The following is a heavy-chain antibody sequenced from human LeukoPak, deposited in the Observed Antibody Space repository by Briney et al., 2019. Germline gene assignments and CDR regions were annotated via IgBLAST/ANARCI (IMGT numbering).Heavy chain of an antibody. V-gene: IGHV4-30-2*01. CDR3: ARGRDSSGRGYYFDY. CDR1: GGSISSGGYY. CDR2: IYHSGST. J-gene: IGHJ4*02. Sequence: SQTLSLTCTVSGGSISSGGYYWSWIRQPPGKGLEWIGYIYHSGSTYYNPSLKSRVTISVDRSKNQFSLKLSSVTAADTAVYYCARGRDSSGRGYYFDYWGQGTLVTVSS. D-gene: IGHD6-19*01.